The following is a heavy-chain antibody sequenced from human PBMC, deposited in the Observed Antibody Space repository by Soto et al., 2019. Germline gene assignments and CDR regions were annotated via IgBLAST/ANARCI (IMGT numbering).Heavy chain of an antibody. D-gene: IGHD3-22*01. Sequence: SETLSLTCTVSGGSISSSSYYWGWIRQPPGKGLEWVGYIYYTGNNFYNPALKSRVAMSVDPSTNQFSLKLASVTDADTAVYFCAREPKQNYDSSPWNGGFDPWGPGTLVTVSS. CDR2: IYYTGNN. V-gene: IGHV4-30-4*08. CDR1: GGSISSSSYY. J-gene: IGHJ5*02. CDR3: AREPKQNYDSSPWNGGFDP.